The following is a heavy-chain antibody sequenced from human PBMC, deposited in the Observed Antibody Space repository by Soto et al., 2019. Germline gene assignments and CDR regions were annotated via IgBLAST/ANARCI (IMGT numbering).Heavy chain of an antibody. CDR2: INPNSGGT. Sequence: ASVKVSCKASGYAFTGYYMHWVRQAPGQGLEWMGWINPNSGGTNYAQKFQGWVTMTRDTSISTAYMELSRLRSDDTAVYYCARDAGGIVATMGYYYYYMDVWGKGTTVTVS. V-gene: IGHV1-2*04. D-gene: IGHD5-12*01. J-gene: IGHJ6*03. CDR1: GYAFTGYY. CDR3: ARDAGGIVATMGYYYYYMDV.